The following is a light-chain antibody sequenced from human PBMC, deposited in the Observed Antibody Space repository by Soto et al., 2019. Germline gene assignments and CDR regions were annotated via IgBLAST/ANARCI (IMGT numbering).Light chain of an antibody. CDR2: EVS. CDR3: SSYTSSITLV. V-gene: IGLV2-14*01. Sequence: QSALTQPASVSGSPGQSITISCTGTSSDVGGYNYVSWYQQHPGKAPKLMIYEVSNRPSGVSNRFSGSKSGNTASLTISGLQTEDEADYCCSSYTSSITLVFGGGTKLTVL. J-gene: IGLJ2*01. CDR1: SSDVGGYNY.